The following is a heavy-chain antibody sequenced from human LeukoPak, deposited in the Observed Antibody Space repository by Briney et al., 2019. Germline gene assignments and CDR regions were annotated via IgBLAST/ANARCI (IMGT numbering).Heavy chain of an antibody. CDR1: GGSISSSIYY. CDR2: IYYSGST. CDR3: ALEGGTKYFDY. D-gene: IGHD1-7*01. J-gene: IGHJ4*02. V-gene: IGHV4-39*01. Sequence: PSETLSLTCTVSGGSISSSIYYWGWIRQPPGKGLEWIGSIYYSGSTYYNPSLKSRVTISVDTSKNQFSLKLSSVTAADTAVYYCALEGGTKYFDYWGQGTLVTVSS.